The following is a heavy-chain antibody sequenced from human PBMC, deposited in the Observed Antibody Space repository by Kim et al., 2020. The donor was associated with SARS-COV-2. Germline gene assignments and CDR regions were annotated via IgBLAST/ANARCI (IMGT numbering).Heavy chain of an antibody. J-gene: IGHJ3*02. Sequence: NPSLKSRVTISVDTSKNQFSLKLSSVTAADAAVYYCARRLVAAAGNAFDIWGQGTMVTVSS. V-gene: IGHV4-31*02. CDR3: ARRLVAAAGNAFDI. D-gene: IGHD6-13*01.